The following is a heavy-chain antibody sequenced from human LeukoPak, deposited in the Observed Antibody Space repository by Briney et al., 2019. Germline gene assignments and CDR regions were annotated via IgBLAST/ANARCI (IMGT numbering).Heavy chain of an antibody. CDR3: ARSAARLRYYYAMDV. CDR1: GFTVSYSY. D-gene: IGHD6-6*01. J-gene: IGHJ6*02. V-gene: IGHV3-53*05. CDR2: IYSGGTT. Sequence: GGSLRLSCAASGFTVSYSYMTWVRQAPGTGLEWVSVIYSGGTTYYADSVKGRFTISRDNSKNTLYLQMSSLRAEDTAVYFCARSAARLRYYYAMDVWGQGTTVTVCS.